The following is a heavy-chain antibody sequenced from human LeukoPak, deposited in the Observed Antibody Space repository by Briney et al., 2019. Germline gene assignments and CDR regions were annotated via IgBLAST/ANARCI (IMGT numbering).Heavy chain of an antibody. CDR2: ISNNGGVT. J-gene: IGHJ4*02. Sequence: QPGGSLRLSCAASGFSFSTYAMTWVRQAPGKGLEWVSSISNNGGVTFHADSVKGRFTISRDNSRDTLYLQMNSLRAEDTAVYYCAKDKIGYCSSTSCYTKSGFDYWGQGTLVTVSS. CDR3: AKDKIGYCSSTSCYTKSGFDY. CDR1: GFSFSTYA. V-gene: IGHV3-23*01. D-gene: IGHD2-2*02.